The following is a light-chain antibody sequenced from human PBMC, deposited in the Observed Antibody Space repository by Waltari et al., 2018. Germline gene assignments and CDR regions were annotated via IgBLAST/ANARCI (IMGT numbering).Light chain of an antibody. V-gene: IGKV4-1*01. CDR2: WAS. Sequence: DIVMTQFTDSLAVSLGERATNNCKSSQSVLYRSNNKEYLAWYQQKPGQPAKLLIYWASTRESGVPDRFSGSGSGTDFTLTISSLQAEDVAVYYCQQYCTTPTFGQGTKVEIK. CDR1: QSVLYRSNNKEY. CDR3: QQYCTTPT. J-gene: IGKJ1*01.